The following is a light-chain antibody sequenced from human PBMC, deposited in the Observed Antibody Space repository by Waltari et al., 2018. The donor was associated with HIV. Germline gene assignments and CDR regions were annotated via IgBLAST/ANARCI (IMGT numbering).Light chain of an antibody. CDR1: NIGSKS. CDR2: DDS. Sequence: SYVLTQPPSVSVAPGQTARITCGGNNIGSKSVHWYQQKTGQAPVLVVYDDSDRPPGIPERFSGSNSGNTATLTISRVEAGDDADYFCHVWDSSSDHRGVFGGGTKLTVL. J-gene: IGLJ3*02. V-gene: IGLV3-21*02. CDR3: HVWDSSSDHRGV.